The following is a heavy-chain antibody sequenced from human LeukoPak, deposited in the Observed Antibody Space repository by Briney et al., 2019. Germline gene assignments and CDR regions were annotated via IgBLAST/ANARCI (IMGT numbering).Heavy chain of an antibody. V-gene: IGHV1-8*01. Sequence: ASVKVSCKASGYTFTSYDINWVRQATGQGLEWMGWMNPNSGNTGYAQKFQGRVTMTRNTSISTAYMELSSLRSEDTAVYYCAREVVGGYSSSWYWFDPWGQGTLVTVSS. CDR1: GYTFTSYD. CDR2: MNPNSGNT. J-gene: IGHJ5*02. D-gene: IGHD6-13*01. CDR3: AREVVGGYSSSWYWFDP.